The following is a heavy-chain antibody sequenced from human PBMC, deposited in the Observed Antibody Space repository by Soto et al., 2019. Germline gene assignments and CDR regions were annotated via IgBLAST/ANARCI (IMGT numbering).Heavy chain of an antibody. J-gene: IGHJ6*02. CDR1: GGSISSGGYY. CDR2: IYYSGST. Sequence: PSETLSLTCTVSGGSISSGGYYWSWIRQHPGKGLEWIGYIYYSGSTYYNPSLKSRVTISVDTSKNQFSLKLSSVTAADTAVYYCARERNYDSSGYSYYYGMDVWGQGTKVTVSS. V-gene: IGHV4-31*03. D-gene: IGHD3-22*01. CDR3: ARERNYDSSGYSYYYGMDV.